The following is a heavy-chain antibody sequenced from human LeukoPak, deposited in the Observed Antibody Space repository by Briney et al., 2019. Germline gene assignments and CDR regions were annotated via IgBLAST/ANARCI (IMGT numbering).Heavy chain of an antibody. CDR2: ISSSSSTI. CDR1: GFTFSSYS. Sequence: TGGSLRLSCAASGFTFSSYSMNWVHQAPGKGLEWVSYISSSSSTIYYADSVKGRFTISRDNAKNSLYLQMNSLRAEDTAVYYCARVGLVDYWGQGTLVTVSS. V-gene: IGHV3-48*01. CDR3: ARVGLVDY. D-gene: IGHD6-19*01. J-gene: IGHJ4*02.